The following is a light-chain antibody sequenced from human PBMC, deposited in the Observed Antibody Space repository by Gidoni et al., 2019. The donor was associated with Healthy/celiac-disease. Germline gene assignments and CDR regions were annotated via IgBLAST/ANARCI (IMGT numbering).Light chain of an antibody. V-gene: IGKV1-39*01. CDR2: ASS. J-gene: IGKJ5*01. CDR1: QSIRSS. Sequence: DIQMTQSPSSLSASVGDRVTSTFRASQSIRSSLNWYKQKPGKAPKLLIYASSRLQSGVPSRFSGSGSGTDFTLTISNLQPEDFATYYCQQSYSTPITFGQGTRLEIK. CDR3: QQSYSTPIT.